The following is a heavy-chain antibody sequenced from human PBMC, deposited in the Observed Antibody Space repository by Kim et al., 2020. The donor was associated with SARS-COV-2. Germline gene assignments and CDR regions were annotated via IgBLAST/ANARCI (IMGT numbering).Heavy chain of an antibody. Sequence: ASVKVSCKASGYTFTSYDINWVRQATGQGLEWMGWMNPNSGNTGYAQKFQGRVTMTRNTSISTAYMELSSLRSEDTAVYYCARGVKVPAAIWISYYYYYMDVWGKGPTVTVPS. J-gene: IGHJ6*03. D-gene: IGHD2-2*01. CDR3: ARGVKVPAAIWISYYYYYMDV. V-gene: IGHV1-8*01. CDR1: GYTFTSYD. CDR2: MNPNSGNT.